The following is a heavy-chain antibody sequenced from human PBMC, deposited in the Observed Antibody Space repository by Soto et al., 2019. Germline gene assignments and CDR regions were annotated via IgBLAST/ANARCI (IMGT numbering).Heavy chain of an antibody. D-gene: IGHD3-10*01. CDR1: GGSISSSSYY. V-gene: IGHV4-39*01. Sequence: SETLSLTCTVSGGSISSSSYYWGWIRQPPGKGLEWIGSIYYSGSTYYNPSLKSRVTISVDTSKNQFSLKLSSVTAADTAVYYCARHSLLVWETLWFGELLNRFDDYWGQGTLVTVSS. CDR3: ARHSLLVWETLWFGELLNRFDDY. J-gene: IGHJ4*02. CDR2: IYYSGST.